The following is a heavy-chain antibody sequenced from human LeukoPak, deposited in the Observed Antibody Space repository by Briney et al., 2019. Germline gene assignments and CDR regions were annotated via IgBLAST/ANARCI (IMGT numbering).Heavy chain of an antibody. J-gene: IGHJ4*02. CDR1: GFTVSSNC. CDR3: VRDNPRCCGVVPVNIDDF. Sequence: GSLRLSCTASGFTVSSNCMSWVRQAPGKGLEWVSLIYSVGDTYYADSVRGRFTISRDNAKNSLSLQMHSLRAEDTAVYYCVRDNPRCCGVVPVNIDDFWGQGTLVTVSS. D-gene: IGHD2-15*01. V-gene: IGHV3-66*01. CDR2: IYSVGDT.